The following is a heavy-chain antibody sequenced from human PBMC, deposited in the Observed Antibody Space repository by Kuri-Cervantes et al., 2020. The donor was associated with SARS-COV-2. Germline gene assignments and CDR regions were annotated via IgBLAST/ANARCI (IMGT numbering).Heavy chain of an antibody. Sequence: GESLKISCAASGFTFSSYSMNWVRQAPGKGLEWVSSISSSSSYIYYADSVKGRFTISRDNAKNSLYLQMNSLRAEDTAVYYCARVNSGSYSSLYGMDVWGQGTTVTVSS. J-gene: IGHJ6*02. CDR1: GFTFSSYS. CDR2: ISSSSSYI. CDR3: ARVNSGSYSSLYGMDV. V-gene: IGHV3-21*01. D-gene: IGHD1-26*01.